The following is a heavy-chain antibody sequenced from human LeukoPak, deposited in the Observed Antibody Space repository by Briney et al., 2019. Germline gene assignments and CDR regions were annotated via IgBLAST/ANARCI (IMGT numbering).Heavy chain of an antibody. Sequence: ASVKVSCKASGFTFTSHDINWVRQATGQGLEWMGWMNPNSGNTGYAQKFKGRVTMTRNTSISTAYMELSSLRSEDTAVYYCARLEMYNYDSSGYYLGGYFDYWGQGTLVTVSS. J-gene: IGHJ4*02. CDR3: ARLEMYNYDSSGYYLGGYFDY. D-gene: IGHD3-22*01. CDR2: MNPNSGNT. V-gene: IGHV1-8*01. CDR1: GFTFTSHD.